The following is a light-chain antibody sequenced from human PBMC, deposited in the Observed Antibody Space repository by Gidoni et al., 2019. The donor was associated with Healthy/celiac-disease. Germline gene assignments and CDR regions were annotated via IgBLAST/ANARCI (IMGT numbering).Light chain of an antibody. J-gene: IGKJ2*01. CDR2: ADS. CDR3: RQAHSFPQT. V-gene: IGKV1-12*01. Sequence: DIQMTQCPSSVSASVGDRVTITCRASQVISSWLAGYQQQPGRDPKRLLDADSSLQAGGLSRFSGSGSGTDFTLTINSLQPQECSTYYCRQAHSFPQTFGQGTKLEIK. CDR1: QVISSW.